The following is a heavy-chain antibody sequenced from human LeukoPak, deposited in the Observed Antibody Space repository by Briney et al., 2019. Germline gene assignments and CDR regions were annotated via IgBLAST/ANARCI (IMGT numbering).Heavy chain of an antibody. V-gene: IGHV3-53*01. CDR2: LYSDGNT. Sequence: PGGSLRLSCAASGFTVITNDMTWVRQAPGKGLEWVSVLYSDGNTKYADSVQGRFTISRDNSKNTLYREMNSLSPDDTAVYYCARGVEPLAANTLAYWGQGTLVTVSS. J-gene: IGHJ4*02. CDR1: GFTVITND. CDR3: ARGVEPLAANTLAY. D-gene: IGHD1-14*01.